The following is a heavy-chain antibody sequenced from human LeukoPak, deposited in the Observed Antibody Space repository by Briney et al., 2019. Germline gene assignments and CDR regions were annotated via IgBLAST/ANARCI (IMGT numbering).Heavy chain of an antibody. CDR2: IYPGDSDT. CDR1: GYTFSSYW. J-gene: IGHJ3*02. CDR3: ARSITTNAFDI. D-gene: IGHD4-11*01. V-gene: IGHV5-51*01. Sequence: GESLKISCKGSGYTFSSYWIGWVRQMPGKGLEWMGIIYPGDSDTKYSPSFQGQVTISADKSISTAYLQWGSLKASDTAMYYCARSITTNAFDIWGQGTMVTVSS.